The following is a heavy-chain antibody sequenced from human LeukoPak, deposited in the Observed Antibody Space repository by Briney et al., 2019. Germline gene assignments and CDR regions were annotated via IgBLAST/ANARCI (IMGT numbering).Heavy chain of an antibody. V-gene: IGHV1-2*02. Sequence: GASVKVSCKASGYTFTGYFMHWVRQAPGQGPEWMGWINPSSGVTNYAQKFQGKVTMTRDTSISTAYMELSSLTSDDTAVYYCARDRGVWYNFDYWGQGTLITVSS. J-gene: IGHJ4*02. D-gene: IGHD6-19*01. CDR1: GYTFTGYF. CDR2: INPSSGVT. CDR3: ARDRGVWYNFDY.